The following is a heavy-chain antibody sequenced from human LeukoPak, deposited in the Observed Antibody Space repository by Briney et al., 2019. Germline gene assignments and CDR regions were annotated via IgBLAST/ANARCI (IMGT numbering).Heavy chain of an antibody. Sequence: GGSLRLSCAASGFTFSSYAMHWVRQAPGKGLGWVAVISYDGSNKYYADSVKGRFTISRDNSKNTLYLQMNSLRAEDTAVYYCARGITRWLQVLDYWGQGTLVTVSS. D-gene: IGHD5-24*01. V-gene: IGHV3-30-3*01. CDR1: GFTFSSYA. CDR3: ARGITRWLQVLDY. J-gene: IGHJ4*02. CDR2: ISYDGSNK.